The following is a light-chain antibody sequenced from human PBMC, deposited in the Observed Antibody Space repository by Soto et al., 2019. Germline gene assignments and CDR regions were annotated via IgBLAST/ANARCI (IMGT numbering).Light chain of an antibody. J-gene: IGKJ2*01. Sequence: ETVLTQSPGTLSLSPGERATLSCRASQSISSTHLAWYQQKSRQAPRLLIYGASTRATGIPDRFSGSGSGTDFTHTITRLEPQDFAVDYCHQYATSHMDTFGQGTKREIK. CDR2: GAS. CDR1: QSISSTH. V-gene: IGKV3-20*01. CDR3: HQYATSHMDT.